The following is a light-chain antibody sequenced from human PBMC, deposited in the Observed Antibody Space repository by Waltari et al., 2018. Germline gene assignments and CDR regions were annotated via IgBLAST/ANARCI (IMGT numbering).Light chain of an antibody. CDR3: QQRSNWLT. CDR2: DAS. V-gene: IGKV3-11*01. Sequence: EIVLTQSPATLSLSPGERATLSCRASQSVSSSLAWYQQKPGQAPRLLIYDASNRATVIPARCSGSGSGTDFTLTISSLEPEDFAVYYCQQRSNWLTFGGGTKVEIK. CDR1: QSVSSS. J-gene: IGKJ4*01.